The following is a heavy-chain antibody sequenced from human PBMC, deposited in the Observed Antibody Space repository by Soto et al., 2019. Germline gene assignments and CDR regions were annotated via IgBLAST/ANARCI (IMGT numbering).Heavy chain of an antibody. D-gene: IGHD2-2*02. CDR1: GFTFSSYS. V-gene: IGHV3-48*01. Sequence: VQLVESGGGLVQPGGSLRLSCAASGFTFSSYSMNWVRQAPGKGLEWVSYISSSSSTIYYADSVKGRFTISRDNAKNSLYLQMNSLRAEDTAVYYCARDGYCSSTSCYIFWFDPWGQGTLVTVSS. CDR3: ARDGYCSSTSCYIFWFDP. J-gene: IGHJ5*02. CDR2: ISSSSSTI.